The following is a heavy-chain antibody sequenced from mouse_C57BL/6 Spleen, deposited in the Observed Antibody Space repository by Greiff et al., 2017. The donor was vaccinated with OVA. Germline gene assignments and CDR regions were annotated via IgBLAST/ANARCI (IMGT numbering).Heavy chain of an antibody. CDR2: IHPNSGST. J-gene: IGHJ4*01. Sequence: QVQLLQPGAELVKPGASVKLSCTASGYTFTSYWMHWVQQRPGQGLEWIGMIHPNSGSTYYNEKFKSKATLTVNKSTSTAYMQLSSLTSEDSAVYCAARGVPNWDDAMDYWGQGTSVTVSS. D-gene: IGHD4-1*01. CDR1: GYTFTSYW. V-gene: IGHV1-64*01. CDR3: ARGVPNWDDAMDY.